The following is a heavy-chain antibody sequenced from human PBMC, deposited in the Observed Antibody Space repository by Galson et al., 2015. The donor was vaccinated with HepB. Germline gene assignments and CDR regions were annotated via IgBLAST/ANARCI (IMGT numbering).Heavy chain of an antibody. J-gene: IGHJ4*02. D-gene: IGHD6-13*01. CDR2: TYYRSEWYN. CDR3: ARDRGIPAAYYFDY. Sequence: CAISGDSVSSNSAAWSWIRRSPSRGLEWLGRTYYRSEWYNDYAVSVKSRIKINPDTSKNQLSLQLNSVTPEDTAVYYCARDRGIPAAYYFDYWGQGTLVTVSS. CDR1: GDSVSSNSAA. V-gene: IGHV6-1*01.